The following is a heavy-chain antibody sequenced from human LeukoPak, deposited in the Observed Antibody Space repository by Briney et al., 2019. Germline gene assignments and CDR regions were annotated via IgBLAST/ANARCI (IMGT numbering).Heavy chain of an antibody. D-gene: IGHD2-8*02. Sequence: SETLSLTCTVSGGSISSHYWSWIRQPPGKGLEWIGYIYYSGSTNYNPSLKSRVTISVDTSKNQFSLKLSSVTAADTAVYYGARVPGGEASPYWYFDYWGQGTLVTVSS. CDR3: ARVPGGEASPYWYFDY. CDR1: GGSISSHY. J-gene: IGHJ4*02. V-gene: IGHV4-59*11. CDR2: IYYSGST.